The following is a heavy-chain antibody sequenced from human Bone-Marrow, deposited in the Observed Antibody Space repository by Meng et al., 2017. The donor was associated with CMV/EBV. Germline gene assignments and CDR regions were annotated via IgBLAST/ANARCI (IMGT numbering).Heavy chain of an antibody. CDR1: GFTFTYYA. J-gene: IGHJ6*02. D-gene: IGHD6-6*01. Sequence: GSLRLSCATSGFTFTYYAMHWVRQAPGKGLEWVAIIWYDASNKYYADSVKGRFTISRDNSKNTLYLQMNSLRAEDTAVYFCAKARSSSWMDYSMDVWGQGTTVTVSS. CDR3: AKARSSSWMDYSMDV. V-gene: IGHV3-33*06. CDR2: IWYDASNK.